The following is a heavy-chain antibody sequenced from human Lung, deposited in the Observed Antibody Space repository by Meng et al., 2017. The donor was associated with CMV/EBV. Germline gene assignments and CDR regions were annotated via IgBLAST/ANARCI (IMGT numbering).Heavy chain of an antibody. CDR1: GFKFSTYP. V-gene: IGHV3-30-3*01. CDR3: ARDLKAAVTSYYYPYGWDV. CDR2: ISVDGSNK. Sequence: GESLKISCAASGFKFSTYPVHWVRQAPGKGLEWVAVISVDGSNKFYAESVKGRFTISRDNSKNTLYLQMNSLRAEDTALYYCARDLKAAVTSYYYPYGWDVWGQGTXVTVSS. D-gene: IGHD6-13*01. J-gene: IGHJ6*02.